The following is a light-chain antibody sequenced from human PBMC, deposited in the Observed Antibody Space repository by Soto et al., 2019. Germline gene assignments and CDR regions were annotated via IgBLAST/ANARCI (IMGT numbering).Light chain of an antibody. CDR1: QSISSW. V-gene: IGKV1-5*03. CDR2: KAS. Sequence: DIQMTQSPSTLSASVGDRVTITCRASQSISSWLAWYQQKPGKAPKLLIYKASSLESGVASRLSGSGSGTEFPLAISCLQPDDFATYYCQQYNSYWTFGQGTKVEIK. J-gene: IGKJ1*01. CDR3: QQYNSYWT.